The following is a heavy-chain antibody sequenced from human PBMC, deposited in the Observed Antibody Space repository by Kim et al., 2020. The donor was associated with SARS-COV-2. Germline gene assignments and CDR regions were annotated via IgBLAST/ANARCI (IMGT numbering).Heavy chain of an antibody. J-gene: IGHJ4*02. Sequence: SVKVSCKASGGTFSRNAINWVRQAPGQGLEWMGGIIPIFGTTNYAQKFQGRVTITADESTSTAYMERSSLRSEDTAVYYCARDREYGSGSAVFDYWGQGTLVTVSS. CDR2: IIPIFGTT. CDR3: ARDREYGSGSAVFDY. D-gene: IGHD3-10*01. CDR1: GGTFSRNA. V-gene: IGHV1-69*13.